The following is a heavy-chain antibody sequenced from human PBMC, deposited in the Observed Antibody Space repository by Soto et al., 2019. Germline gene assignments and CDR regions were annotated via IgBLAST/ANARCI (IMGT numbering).Heavy chain of an antibody. CDR1: GFTFSDYY. CDR3: ARDLGHRVLLWFGESTGAFDP. V-gene: IGHV3-11*01. J-gene: IGHJ5*02. CDR2: ISSSGSTI. D-gene: IGHD3-10*01. Sequence: GGSLRLSCAASGFTFSDYYMSWIRQAPGKGLEWVSYISSSGSTIYYADSVKGRFTISRDNAKNSLYLQMNSLRAEDTAVYYCARDLGHRVLLWFGESTGAFDPWGQGTLVTVSS.